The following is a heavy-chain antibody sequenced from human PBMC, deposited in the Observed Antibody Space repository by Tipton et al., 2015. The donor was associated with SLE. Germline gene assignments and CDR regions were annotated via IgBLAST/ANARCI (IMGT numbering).Heavy chain of an antibody. CDR1: GGSISSYY. V-gene: IGHV4-59*08. Sequence: TLSLTCTVSGGSISSYYWSWIRQPPGKGLEWIGYIYYSGSTNYNPSLKSRVTISVDTSKNQFSLKLSSVTAADTAVYYCARRLGSSGFDCWGQGTLVTVSS. CDR2: IYYSGST. D-gene: IGHD3-22*01. J-gene: IGHJ4*02. CDR3: ARRLGSSGFDC.